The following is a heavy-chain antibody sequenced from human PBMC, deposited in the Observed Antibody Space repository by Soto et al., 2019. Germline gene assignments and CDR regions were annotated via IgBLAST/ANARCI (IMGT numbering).Heavy chain of an antibody. CDR1: GGSISSGDYY. Sequence: SETLSLTCTVSGGSISSGDYYWSWIRQPPGKGLEWIGYIYYSGSTYYNPSLKSRVTISVDTSKNQFSLKLSSVTAADTAVYYCARGSEYGDYFYYYYGMDVWGQGTTVTVSS. D-gene: IGHD4-17*01. V-gene: IGHV4-30-4*01. CDR2: IYYSGST. J-gene: IGHJ6*02. CDR3: ARGSEYGDYFYYYYGMDV.